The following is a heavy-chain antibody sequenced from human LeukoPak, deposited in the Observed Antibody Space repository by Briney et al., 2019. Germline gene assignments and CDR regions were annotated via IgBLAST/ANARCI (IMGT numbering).Heavy chain of an antibody. CDR3: ATLKRPDLGGGDF. CDR2: MYYSGSSGST. V-gene: IGHV4-4*09. D-gene: IGHD3-16*01. CDR1: GASMSSYY. J-gene: IGHJ4*02. Sequence: PSETLSLTCTVSGASMSSYYWSWIRQPPGKGLEWIGYMYYSGSSGSTNYNPSLKSRVTLSVDTSKNQFSLKLSSVTAADTAVYYCATLKRPDLGGGDFWDQGTLVTVSS.